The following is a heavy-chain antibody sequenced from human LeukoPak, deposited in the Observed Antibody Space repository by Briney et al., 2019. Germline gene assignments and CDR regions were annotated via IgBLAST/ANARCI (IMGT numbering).Heavy chain of an antibody. Sequence: PGGSLRLSCAASGFTFSTYAMAWFRQAPGKGLEWFSAFSNSGETHYADSVKGRFTISRDNSKNTLYLQMNSLRAEDTAVYYCARGPRGFWSDYYLDYWGQGTLVTVSS. CDR3: ARGPRGFWSDYYLDY. CDR1: GFTFSTYA. D-gene: IGHD3-3*01. V-gene: IGHV3-23*01. J-gene: IGHJ4*02. CDR2: FSNSGET.